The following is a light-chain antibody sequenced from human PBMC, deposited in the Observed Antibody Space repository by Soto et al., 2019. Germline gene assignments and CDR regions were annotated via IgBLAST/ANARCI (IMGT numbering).Light chain of an antibody. CDR1: PSNIASTT. J-gene: IGLJ7*01. CDR3: ARWDDSLHGVV. CDR2: RNN. V-gene: IGLV1-44*01. Sequence: QSVLTQPPSASGTPGQRVTISCSGRPSNIASTTVIWYQQLPGMAPKLLIYRNNQRPSGVPDRFSGSKSGTSAALAISGLQSEDGADYYCARWDDSLHGVVFGGGTQLTVL.